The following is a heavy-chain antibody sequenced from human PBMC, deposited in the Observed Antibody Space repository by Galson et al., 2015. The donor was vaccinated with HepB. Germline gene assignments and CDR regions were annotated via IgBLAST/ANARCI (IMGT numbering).Heavy chain of an antibody. D-gene: IGHD3-22*01. J-gene: IGHJ3*02. Sequence: SLRLSCAASGFTFSSYEMNWVRQAPGKGLEWVSYISSSGSTIYYADSVKGRFTISRDNAKNSLYLQMNSQRAEDTAVYYCARVQYYYDSSGYHRGGTDIWGQGTMVTVSS. CDR2: ISSSGSTI. V-gene: IGHV3-48*03. CDR1: GFTFSSYE. CDR3: ARVQYYYDSSGYHRGGTDI.